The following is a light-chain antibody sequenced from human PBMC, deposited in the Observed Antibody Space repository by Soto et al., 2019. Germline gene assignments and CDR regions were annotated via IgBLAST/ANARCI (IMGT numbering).Light chain of an antibody. CDR2: DVY. CDR3: SSYAGTHIV. V-gene: IGLV2-8*01. Sequence: QSVLTQPPSASGSPGQSVTISCTGTSSDVGGYNYVSWYQQHPGKAPKLMIYDVYKRPSGVPDRFSGSKSGNTASLTVSGLQADDDAYYYCSSYAGTHIVFGTGTKLTVL. CDR1: SSDVGGYNY. J-gene: IGLJ1*01.